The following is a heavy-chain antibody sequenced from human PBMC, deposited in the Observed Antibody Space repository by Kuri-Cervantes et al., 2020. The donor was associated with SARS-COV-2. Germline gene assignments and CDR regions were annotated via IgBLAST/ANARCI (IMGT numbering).Heavy chain of an antibody. Sequence: GSLRLSCAAYGGSFSGYYWSWIRQPPGKGLEWIGEINHSGSTNYNPSLKSRVAISVDTSKNQFSLKLSSVTAADTAVYYCARAWIQLWLGPDAFDIWGQGTMVTVSS. CDR3: ARAWIQLWLGPDAFDI. D-gene: IGHD5-18*01. J-gene: IGHJ3*02. CDR2: INHSGST. V-gene: IGHV4-34*01. CDR1: GGSFSGYY.